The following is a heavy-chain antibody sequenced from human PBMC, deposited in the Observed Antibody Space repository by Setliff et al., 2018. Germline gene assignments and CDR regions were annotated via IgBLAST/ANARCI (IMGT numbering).Heavy chain of an antibody. V-gene: IGHV1-69*05. D-gene: IGHD3-22*01. CDR1: GGTFSSYG. CDR3: VREGVDSRSSTDYRYYMDV. CDR2: TIPMFGTT. Sequence: ASVKVSCKASGGTFSSYGISWVRQAPGQGLEWMGGTIPMFGTTNYARKFQGRVTIMTDESTSTAYMQLSSLGSGDTAVYYCVREGVDSRSSTDYRYYMDVWGKGTTVTVSS. J-gene: IGHJ6*03.